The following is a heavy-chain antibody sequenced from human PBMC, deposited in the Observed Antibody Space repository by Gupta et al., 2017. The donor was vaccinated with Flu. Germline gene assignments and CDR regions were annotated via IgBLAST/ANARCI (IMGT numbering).Heavy chain of an antibody. CDR3: ARGFYGSGSHAYVDY. V-gene: IGHV3-21*06. J-gene: IGHJ4*02. CDR2: SSSSSSNI. D-gene: IGHD3-10*01. CDR1: GDTLGGYS. Sequence: VQLVESGGGLVKPGGSLRLSCAVSGDTLGGYSMNWVRQAPGKGLEWVSFSSSSSSNIYYADSVKGRFTIARDNAKNSLHLQMNRLRAEDTAIYYCARGFYGSGSHAYVDYWGQGTLVTVSS.